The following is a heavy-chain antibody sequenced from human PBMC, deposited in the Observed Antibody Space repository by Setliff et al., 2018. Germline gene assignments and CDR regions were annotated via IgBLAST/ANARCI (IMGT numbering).Heavy chain of an antibody. Sequence: LSLTCTVPGESIRSNNWWNWVRQPPGKGLEWIGDIYQSGTTNYNPSLRSRVTISADTSKNQFSLKLKSVTAADTAVYYCARAPGRNIRGDYWGQGALVTVSS. CDR3: ARAPGRNIRGDY. CDR2: IYQSGTT. D-gene: IGHD3-10*01. V-gene: IGHV4-4*02. CDR1: GESIRSNNW. J-gene: IGHJ4*02.